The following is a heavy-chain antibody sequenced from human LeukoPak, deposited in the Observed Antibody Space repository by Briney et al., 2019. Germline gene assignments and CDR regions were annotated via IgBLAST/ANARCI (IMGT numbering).Heavy chain of an antibody. D-gene: IGHD5-12*01. J-gene: IGHJ4*02. CDR2: ISGSSSAI. V-gene: IGHV3-48*01. CDR1: GFAFSSYA. CDR3: ATYSGYDRIFDY. Sequence: GGSLRLSCAASGFAFSSYAMNWVRQAPGKGLEWVSYISGSSSAINYADSVKGRFTISRDNTKNSLFLQMNSLRAEDTAVYYCATYSGYDRIFDYWGQGTLVTVSS.